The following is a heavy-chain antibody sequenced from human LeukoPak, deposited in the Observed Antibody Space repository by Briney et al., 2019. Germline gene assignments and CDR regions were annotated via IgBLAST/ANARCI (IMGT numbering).Heavy chain of an antibody. CDR3: ARFRGTLTLWSGYEYWFDP. CDR2: INHSGST. J-gene: IGHJ5*02. CDR1: GGSFSGYY. D-gene: IGHD3-3*01. V-gene: IGHV4-34*01. Sequence: PSETLSLTCAVYGGSFSGYYWSWIRQPPGKGLEWIGEINHSGSTNYNPSLKSRVTISVDTSKNQFSLKLSSVTAADTAVYYCARFRGTLTLWSGYEYWFDPWGQGTLVTVSS.